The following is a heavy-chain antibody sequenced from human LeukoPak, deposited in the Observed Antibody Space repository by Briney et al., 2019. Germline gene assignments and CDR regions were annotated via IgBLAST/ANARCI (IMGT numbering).Heavy chain of an antibody. CDR3: ARGDSSSSWVYFDY. Sequence: SVKVSCKASGGTFSSYAISWVRQVPGQGLEWMGGIIPIFGTANYAQKFQGRVTITTDESTSTAYMELSSLRSEDTAVYYCARGDSSSSWVYFDYWGQGTLVTVSS. V-gene: IGHV1-69*05. CDR1: GGTFSSYA. J-gene: IGHJ4*02. D-gene: IGHD6-6*01. CDR2: IIPIFGTA.